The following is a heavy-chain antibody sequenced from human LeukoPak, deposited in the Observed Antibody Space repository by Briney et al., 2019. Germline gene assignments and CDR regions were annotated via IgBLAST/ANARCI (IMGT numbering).Heavy chain of an antibody. J-gene: IGHJ5*02. CDR1: GFTFSSYE. D-gene: IGHD3-22*01. CDR2: ISSSGSTI. V-gene: IGHV3-48*03. CDR3: ARESYYYDSSGEQSQNWFDP. Sequence: GGSLRLSCAASGFTFSSYEMNWVRQAPGKGLEWVSYISSSGSTIYYADSVKGRFTISRDNAKNSLYLQMNSLRAEDTAVYYCARESYYYDSSGEQSQNWFDPWGQGTLVTVSS.